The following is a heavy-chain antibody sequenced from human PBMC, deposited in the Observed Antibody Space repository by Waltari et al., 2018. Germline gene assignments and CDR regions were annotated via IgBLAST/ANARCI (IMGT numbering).Heavy chain of an antibody. D-gene: IGHD6-19*01. CDR3: ASLYSSGWYDY. CDR2: RKQDGSEK. CDR1: GFTFSSYW. Sequence: EVQLVESGGGLVQPGGSLRLSCAASGFTFSSYWMSWVRQAPGKGLEWVANRKQDGSEKNYVDSVKGRCTISRDNAKNSLYLQMNSLRAEDTAVYYCASLYSSGWYDYWGQGTLVTVSS. J-gene: IGHJ4*02. V-gene: IGHV3-7*01.